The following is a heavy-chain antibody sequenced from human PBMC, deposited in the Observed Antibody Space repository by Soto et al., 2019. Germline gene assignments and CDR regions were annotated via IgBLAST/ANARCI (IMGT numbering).Heavy chain of an antibody. V-gene: IGHV3-30*18. J-gene: IGHJ4*02. CDR3: AKDWGRYSENKDN. CDR2: ISFDGSNK. D-gene: IGHD5-12*01. Sequence: GGSLRLSCAASGFTFSSYGMHWVRQAPGKGLEWVAVISFDGSNKFYADSVRGRFTISRDSSNNTLYLQMNSLRTEDTAVYYYAKDWGRYSENKDNGGQGPLVPVP. CDR1: GFTFSSYG.